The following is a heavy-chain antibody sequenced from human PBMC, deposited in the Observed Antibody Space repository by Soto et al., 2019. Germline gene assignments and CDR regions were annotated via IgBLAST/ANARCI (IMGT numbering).Heavy chain of an antibody. CDR2: IYWDDDK. D-gene: IGHD2-15*01. Sequence: QITLKESGPTLVKPTQTLTLTCTFSGFSLSTSGVGVGWIRQPPGKALEWLALIYWDDDKRYSPSLKSRLTITKDTSKNQGVLTMTNMDPVDTATYYCAHSYCSGGSCRAAEYFQHWGQGTLVTVSS. CDR1: GFSLSTSGVG. CDR3: AHSYCSGGSCRAAEYFQH. V-gene: IGHV2-5*02. J-gene: IGHJ1*01.